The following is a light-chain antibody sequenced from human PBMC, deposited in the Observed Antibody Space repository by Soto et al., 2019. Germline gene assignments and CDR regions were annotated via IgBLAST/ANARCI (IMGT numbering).Light chain of an antibody. CDR1: QSVSSSN. Sequence: EIVLTQSPGTLSLSPGERATLSCRASQSVSSSNLAWYQQKPGQAPSLLIYGASSRATGIPDRFSGSGSGTDFTLIISRLEPEDFAVYYCQQYGSIPLTFGGGTKVEIK. CDR3: QQYGSIPLT. V-gene: IGKV3-20*01. J-gene: IGKJ4*01. CDR2: GAS.